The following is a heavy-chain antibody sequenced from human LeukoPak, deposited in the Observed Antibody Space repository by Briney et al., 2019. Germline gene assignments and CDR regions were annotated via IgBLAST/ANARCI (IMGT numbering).Heavy chain of an antibody. Sequence: GGSLRLSCSASGFTFSNYAMHWVRQAPGKGLEYVSVISNDGRSTYYADSLKGRFTISRDNSKNTLCLQMSSLRAEDTAVYYCVKNRRIAAAGPDFDYWGQGTLVTVSS. V-gene: IGHV3-64D*09. CDR3: VKNRRIAAAGPDFDY. CDR1: GFTFSNYA. J-gene: IGHJ4*02. D-gene: IGHD6-13*01. CDR2: ISNDGRST.